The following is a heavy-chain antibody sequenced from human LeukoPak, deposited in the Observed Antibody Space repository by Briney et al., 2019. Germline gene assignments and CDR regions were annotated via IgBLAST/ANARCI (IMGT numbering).Heavy chain of an antibody. Sequence: PGGPLRLSCAASGFTFSSYAMSWVPQAPGKGLEWVSSISGSGGSTYYADSVKGRFTISRDNSKNTLYLQMNSLRAEDTAVYYCAKDLRPRIAAAGLDAFDIWGQGTMVTVSS. CDR1: GFTFSSYA. CDR2: ISGSGGST. V-gene: IGHV3-23*01. D-gene: IGHD6-13*01. J-gene: IGHJ3*02. CDR3: AKDLRPRIAAAGLDAFDI.